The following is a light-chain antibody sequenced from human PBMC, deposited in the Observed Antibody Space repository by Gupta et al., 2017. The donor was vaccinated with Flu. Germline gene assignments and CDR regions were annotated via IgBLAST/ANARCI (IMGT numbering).Light chain of an antibody. V-gene: IGKV3-11*01. Sequence: EIVLTQSPATLSLSPGERATLSCRASQSVSSYLACYQQKHGQAPRLLIYDASNRTTGIPARCIGSGGETNFSIPNSSREQEDFAVYYCQQHSNWPPITVGQGTQVEIK. CDR2: DAS. J-gene: IGKJ1*01. CDR1: QSVSSY. CDR3: QQHSNWPPIT.